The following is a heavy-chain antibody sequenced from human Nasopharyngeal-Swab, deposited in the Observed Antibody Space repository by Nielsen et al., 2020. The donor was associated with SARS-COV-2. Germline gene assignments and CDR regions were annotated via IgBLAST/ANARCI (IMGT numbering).Heavy chain of an antibody. Sequence: ASVKVSCKASGYSFSAYYIHWVRRAPGQGLEWMGRINPNSGGTDYAQKFQGRVTMTRDTSIRTAYMDLSSLRSDDTAMYYCARDGTSRGIASRPGLYYYPMDVWGQGTTVTVSS. J-gene: IGHJ6*02. V-gene: IGHV1-2*06. CDR1: GYSFSAYY. D-gene: IGHD6-6*01. CDR3: ARDGTSRGIASRPGLYYYPMDV. CDR2: INPNSGGT.